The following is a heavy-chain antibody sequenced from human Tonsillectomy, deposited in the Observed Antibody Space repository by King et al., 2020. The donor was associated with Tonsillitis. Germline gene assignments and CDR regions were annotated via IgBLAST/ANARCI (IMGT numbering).Heavy chain of an antibody. Sequence: VQLVESGGGLVKPGGSLRLSCAASGFTFSNAWMSWVRQAPGKGLEWVGRIKSKTDGGTTDYAAPVKGSFTISRDDSKNTLYLQMNSLKTEDTAVYYCTTVEVGQWLVNYPFDYWGQGTLVTVSS. D-gene: IGHD6-19*01. V-gene: IGHV3-15*01. CDR3: TTVEVGQWLVNYPFDY. J-gene: IGHJ4*02. CDR2: IKSKTDGGTT. CDR1: GFTFSNAW.